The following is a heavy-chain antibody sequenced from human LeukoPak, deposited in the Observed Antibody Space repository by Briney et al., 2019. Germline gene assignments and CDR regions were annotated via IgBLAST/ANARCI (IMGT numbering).Heavy chain of an antibody. CDR2: IYYSGST. D-gene: IGHD2-8*01. Sequence: SETLSLTCTVSGGSISSGGYYWSWIRQHPGKGLEWIGYIYYSGSTYYNPSLKSRVTISVDTSKNQFSLKLSSVTAADTAVYYCARTNRFLLMDVWGQGTTVTVSS. V-gene: IGHV4-31*03. CDR3: ARTNRFLLMDV. CDR1: GGSISSGGYY. J-gene: IGHJ6*02.